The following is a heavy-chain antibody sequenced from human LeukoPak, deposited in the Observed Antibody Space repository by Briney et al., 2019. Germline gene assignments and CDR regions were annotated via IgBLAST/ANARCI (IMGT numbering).Heavy chain of an antibody. CDR1: GYTFTSYD. D-gene: IGHD1-26*01. CDR2: MNPNSGNT. V-gene: IGHV1-8*03. CDR3: ARVGGGGSYWAEWAFDI. Sequence: ASVKVSCKASGYTFTSYDINWERRATGQGLEWMGWMNPNSGNTGYAQKFQGRVTITRNTSISTAYMELSSLRSEDTAVYYCARVGGGGSYWAEWAFDIWGQGTMVTVSS. J-gene: IGHJ3*02.